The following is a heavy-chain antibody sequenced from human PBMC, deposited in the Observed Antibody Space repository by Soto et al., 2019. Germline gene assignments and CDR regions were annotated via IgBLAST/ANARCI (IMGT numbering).Heavy chain of an antibody. J-gene: IGHJ4*02. CDR1: GGTFSSYT. D-gene: IGHD3-16*02. CDR2: INPSGGST. CDR3: VRGRVMITFGVVIVIDY. V-gene: IGHV1-46*01. Sequence: ASVKVSCKASGGTFSSYTISWVRQAPGQGLEWMGIINPSGGSTSYAQKFQGRVTMTRNTSTSTAYMELSGLRSEDTAVYYCVRGRVMITFGVVIVIDYWGQGSPVTVSS.